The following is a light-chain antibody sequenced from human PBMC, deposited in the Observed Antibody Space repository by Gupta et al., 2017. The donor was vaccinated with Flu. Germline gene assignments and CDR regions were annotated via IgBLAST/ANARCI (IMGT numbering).Light chain of an antibody. Sequence: SSDVGGYYNVSWYQQHPGKAPKPIIYEVSNRPSGVSNRFSGSKSANTASLTVSGLQAEDEADYYCSSYTSSNSLYVFGTGTMVTVL. CDR3: SSYTSSNSLYV. V-gene: IGLV2-14*01. CDR2: EVS. CDR1: SSDVGGYYN. J-gene: IGLJ1*01.